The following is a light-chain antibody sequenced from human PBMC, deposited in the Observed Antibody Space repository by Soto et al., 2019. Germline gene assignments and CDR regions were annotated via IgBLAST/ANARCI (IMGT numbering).Light chain of an antibody. CDR3: QSYDSYGVV. V-gene: IGLV1-40*01. J-gene: IGLJ2*01. CDR1: SSNIGAGYD. CDR2: GNS. Sequence: QSVLTQPPSVSGAPGQRVTISCTGSSSNIGAGYDVHWYQQLPGTAPKLLIYGNSNRPSGVPDRFSGSKSGTSASLPITGLQAEDEADYYCQSYDSYGVVFGGGTKLTVL.